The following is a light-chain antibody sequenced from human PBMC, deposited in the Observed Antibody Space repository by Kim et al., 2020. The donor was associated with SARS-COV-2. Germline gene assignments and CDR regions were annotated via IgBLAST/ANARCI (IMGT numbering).Light chain of an antibody. CDR3: QQHHYLIT. CDR2: DVS. J-gene: IGKJ5*01. CDR1: QDISNC. Sequence: SASVGDSVTITCQASQDISNCLNWYQQKTGKAPKLLIYDVSNLQTGVTSRFSGSWSGTKFTFTISSLQPEDIGTYYCQQHHYLITFGLGTRLEIK. V-gene: IGKV1-33*01.